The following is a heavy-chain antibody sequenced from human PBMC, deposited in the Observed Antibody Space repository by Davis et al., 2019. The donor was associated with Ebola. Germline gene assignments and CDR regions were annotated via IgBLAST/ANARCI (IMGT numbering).Heavy chain of an antibody. V-gene: IGHV4-4*07. CDR1: GGSISSYY. Sequence: PSETLSLTCTVSGGSISSYYWSWIRQPAGKGLEWIGRIYTSGSTNYNPSLKSRVTMSVDTSKNQFSLKLSSVTAADTAVYYCAREREEQWLPHPYGMDVWGQGTTVTVSS. D-gene: IGHD6-19*01. CDR3: AREREEQWLPHPYGMDV. CDR2: IYTSGST. J-gene: IGHJ6*02.